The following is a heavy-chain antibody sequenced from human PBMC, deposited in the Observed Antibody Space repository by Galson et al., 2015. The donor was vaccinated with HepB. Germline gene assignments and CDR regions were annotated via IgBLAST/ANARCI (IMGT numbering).Heavy chain of an antibody. J-gene: IGHJ4*02. CDR3: AKDLVWFGELLSHYDY. D-gene: IGHD3-10*01. Sequence: SLRLSCAASGFTFSSYAMSWVRQAPGKGLEWVSAISGSGGSTYYADSVKGRFTISRDNSKNTLYLQMNSLRAEDTAVYYCAKDLVWFGELLSHYDYWGQGTLVTVSS. CDR1: GFTFSSYA. V-gene: IGHV3-23*01. CDR2: ISGSGGST.